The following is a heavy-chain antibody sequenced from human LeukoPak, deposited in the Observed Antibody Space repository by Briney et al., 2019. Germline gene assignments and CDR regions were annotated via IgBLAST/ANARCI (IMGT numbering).Heavy chain of an antibody. D-gene: IGHD6-13*01. CDR2: ISSSSSYI. V-gene: IGHV3-21*01. CDR3: ARDSGAAAAPNPFDY. Sequence: GGSLRLSCAASEFTFSAYWMHWVRQAPGKGLEWVSSISSSSSYIYYADSVKGRFTISRDNAKNSLYLQMNSLRAEDTAVYYCARDSGAAAAPNPFDYWGQGTLVTVSS. CDR1: EFTFSAYW. J-gene: IGHJ4*02.